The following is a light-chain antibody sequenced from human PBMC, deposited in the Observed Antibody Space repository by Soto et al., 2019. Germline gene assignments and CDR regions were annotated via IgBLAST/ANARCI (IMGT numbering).Light chain of an antibody. CDR3: QQYSSSSPT. CDR2: DAS. Sequence: DIQMTQSPSTLSASIGDRVTITCRASQTISIYLAWCQQRPGEAPKLLIYDASTLESGVPARFSGSGSGTEFTLTISSLQPDDFATYYCQQYSSSSPTFGQGTKVDIQ. V-gene: IGKV1-5*01. J-gene: IGKJ1*01. CDR1: QTISIY.